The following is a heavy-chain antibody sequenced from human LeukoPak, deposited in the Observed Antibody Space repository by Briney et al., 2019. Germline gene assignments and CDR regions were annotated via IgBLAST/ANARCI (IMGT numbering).Heavy chain of an antibody. D-gene: IGHD5-12*01. CDR1: GFTFSSYE. CDR3: ARERYSGYDTAFDI. CDR2: ISSSGSTI. Sequence: GGSLRLSCAASGFTFSSYEMNWVRQAPGKGLEGVSYISSSGSTIYYADSVKGRFTISRDNAKNSLYLQMNSLRAEDTAVYYCARERYSGYDTAFDIWGQGTMVTVSS. J-gene: IGHJ3*02. V-gene: IGHV3-48*03.